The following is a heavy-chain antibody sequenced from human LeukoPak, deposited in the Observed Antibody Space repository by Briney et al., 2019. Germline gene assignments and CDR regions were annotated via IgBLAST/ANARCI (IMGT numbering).Heavy chain of an antibody. CDR1: GFTFDDYG. D-gene: IGHD2-15*01. Sequence: PGGSLRLSCAASGFTFDDYGMSWVRQAPGKGLEWVAGINWNSASIGYADSVKGRFTISRDSAKKSLYLQMNSLRAEDTALYYCVTLGYCSGGRCYGYYYMDVWGKGTTVTVSS. CDR3: VTLGYCSGGRCYGYYYMDV. CDR2: INWNSASI. J-gene: IGHJ6*03. V-gene: IGHV3-20*04.